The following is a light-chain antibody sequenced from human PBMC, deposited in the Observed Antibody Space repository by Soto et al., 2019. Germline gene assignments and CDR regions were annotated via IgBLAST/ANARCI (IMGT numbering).Light chain of an antibody. Sequence: QSALTQPASVSGSPGQSITISCSGTSSDVGAYTSVSWYQQHPGKAPKLMIYEVSNRPSGVSNRFSGSKSANTASLTISGLQADDEAHYYCSSYTISSTGVFGGGTKLTVL. CDR1: SSDVGAYTS. V-gene: IGLV2-14*01. CDR3: SSYTISSTGV. CDR2: EVS. J-gene: IGLJ3*02.